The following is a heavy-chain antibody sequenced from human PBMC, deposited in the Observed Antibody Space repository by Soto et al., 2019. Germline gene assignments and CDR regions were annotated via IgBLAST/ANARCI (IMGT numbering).Heavy chain of an antibody. V-gene: IGHV5-51*01. Sequence: LTISCKVSGYTFTDYWIDWVRQLPVKGLEWMGIIYPGDSDTRYSPSFQGHVTITVDKSTNTAYLQWNTLRASDTAMYYCERHISNFRYSYYAMDVWGKGTTVTVS. J-gene: IGHJ6*04. D-gene: IGHD4-4*01. CDR1: GYTFTDYW. CDR3: ERHISNFRYSYYAMDV. CDR2: IYPGDSDT.